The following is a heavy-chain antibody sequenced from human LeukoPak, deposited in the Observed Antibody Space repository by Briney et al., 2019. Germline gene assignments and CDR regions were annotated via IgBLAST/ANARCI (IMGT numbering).Heavy chain of an antibody. D-gene: IGHD1-1*01. V-gene: IGHV1-46*01. CDR1: GYTFTSYY. Sequence: PVASVKVSCKASGYTFTSYYMHWVRQAPGQGLERMGIINPSGGSTSYAQKFQGRVTMTRDTSTSTVYMELSSLRSEDTAVYYCARNWNDVAFDIWGQGTMVTVSS. J-gene: IGHJ3*02. CDR2: INPSGGST. CDR3: ARNWNDVAFDI.